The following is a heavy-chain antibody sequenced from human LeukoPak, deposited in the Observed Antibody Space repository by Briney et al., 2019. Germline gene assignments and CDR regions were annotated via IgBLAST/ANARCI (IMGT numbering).Heavy chain of an antibody. CDR3: ARSTYSSGYYFIRPGYWYFDL. CDR2: IIPIFGRA. CDR1: GGTFSSYA. J-gene: IGHJ2*01. Sequence: SVKVSCKASGGTFSSYAISLVRQAPGQGLGWKGGIIPIFGRASYEHEFQGRVPITTDESTSTAYMELSSLRSEDTAVYYCARSTYSSGYYFIRPGYWYFDLWGRGTLVTVPS. D-gene: IGHD3-22*01. V-gene: IGHV1-69*05.